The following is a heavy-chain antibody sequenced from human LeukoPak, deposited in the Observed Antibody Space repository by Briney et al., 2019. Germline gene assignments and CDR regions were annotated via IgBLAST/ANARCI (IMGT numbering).Heavy chain of an antibody. CDR2: ISGSGGST. Sequence: QPGGSLRLSCAASGFTFSSYAMSWVRQAPGKGLEWVSAISGSGGSTYYADSVKGRFTISRDTSKNTLYLQMNSLRAENTAVYYCAKDLGYCSGGSCFIDYFDYWGQGTLVTVSS. CDR3: AKDLGYCSGGSCFIDYFDY. V-gene: IGHV3-23*01. CDR1: GFTFSSYA. D-gene: IGHD2-15*01. J-gene: IGHJ4*02.